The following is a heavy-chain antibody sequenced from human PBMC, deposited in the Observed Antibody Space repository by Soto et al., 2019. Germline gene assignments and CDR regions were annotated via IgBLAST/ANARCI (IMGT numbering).Heavy chain of an antibody. CDR3: TVWGSGNDFGAA. J-gene: IGHJ4*02. CDR1: GFTFSDHY. CDR2: SKNKADSYTT. D-gene: IGHD3-10*01. Sequence: EVQLVESGGGLVQPGGSLRLSCAASGFTFSDHYMDWVRQAPGKGLEWVGRSKNKADSYTTEYAASVKGRFTISRDGSKNSVFLQMNSVKTEDTAVYYCTVWGSGNDFGAAWGQGILVTVSS. V-gene: IGHV3-72*01.